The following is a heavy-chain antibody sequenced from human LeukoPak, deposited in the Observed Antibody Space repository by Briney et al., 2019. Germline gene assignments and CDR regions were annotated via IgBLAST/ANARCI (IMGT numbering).Heavy chain of an antibody. Sequence: PSETLSLTCTVSGGSISTTSYFWAWIRQPPGEGLEWIGSIYYSGTTYFNSSLKSRVTISVERSKNHFSLKLSSVTAADTAAYYCARQGFGSSYFDYWGQGTLVTVSS. CDR1: GGSISTTSYF. J-gene: IGHJ4*02. V-gene: IGHV4-39*07. CDR3: ARQGFGSSYFDY. CDR2: IYYSGTT. D-gene: IGHD3-16*01.